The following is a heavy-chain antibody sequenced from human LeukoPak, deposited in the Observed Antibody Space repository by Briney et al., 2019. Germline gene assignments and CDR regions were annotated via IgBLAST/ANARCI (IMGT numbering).Heavy chain of an antibody. Sequence: GGSLRLSCAASGFTFSNYGMHWVRQAPGKGLEWVAVISYDGSNKFYADSVKGRFTIPRDNSKNTLYLQMNSLRAEDTAVYYCAKAYHDFWSGLEGYRGQGTLVTVSS. D-gene: IGHD3-3*01. CDR2: ISYDGSNK. J-gene: IGHJ4*02. V-gene: IGHV3-30*18. CDR3: AKAYHDFWSGLEGY. CDR1: GFTFSNYG.